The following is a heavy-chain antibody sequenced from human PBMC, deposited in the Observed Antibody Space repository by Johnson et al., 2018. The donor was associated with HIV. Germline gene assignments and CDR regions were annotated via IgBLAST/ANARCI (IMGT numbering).Heavy chain of an antibody. CDR3: AREIIFRGAFDI. V-gene: IGHV3-7*01. Sequence: VQLVESGGGLVQPGGSLRPSCAASGFTFSSYWMTWVRQAPGKGLEWVANIKQDGSEKYYVDSGKGRFTISRDNAKNSLYLQMNSLRAEDTAVYYCAREIIFRGAFDIWGQGTMVTVSS. CDR2: IKQDGSEK. D-gene: IGHD3-10*01. CDR1: GFTFSSYW. J-gene: IGHJ3*02.